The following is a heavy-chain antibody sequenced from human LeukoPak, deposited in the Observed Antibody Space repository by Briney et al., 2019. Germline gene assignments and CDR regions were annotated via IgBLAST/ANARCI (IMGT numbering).Heavy chain of an antibody. V-gene: IGHV4-38-2*02. CDR1: GYSISSGYY. Sequence: SETLSLTCTVSGYSISSGYYWGWIRQPPGKGLEWIGSIYHSGSTYYNPSLKSRVTISVDTSKNQFSLKLSSVTAADTAVYYCAREPTVTSSLDYWGQGTLVTVSS. D-gene: IGHD4-17*01. CDR2: IYHSGST. J-gene: IGHJ4*02. CDR3: AREPTVTSSLDY.